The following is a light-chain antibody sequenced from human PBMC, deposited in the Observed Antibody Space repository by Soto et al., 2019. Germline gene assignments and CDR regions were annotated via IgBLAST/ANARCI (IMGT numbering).Light chain of an antibody. CDR2: GAF. Sequence: EIVLTQSPGTLSLSPGERATLSCRSSQSITSGYLAWYQQKPGQAPRLLIYGAFNRATGIPDRFSGSGSGADFTLTISRLEPEDVGVYYCQQYRASPPSWTFGQGTKVEIK. J-gene: IGKJ1*01. V-gene: IGKV3-20*01. CDR3: QQYRASPPSWT. CDR1: QSITSGY.